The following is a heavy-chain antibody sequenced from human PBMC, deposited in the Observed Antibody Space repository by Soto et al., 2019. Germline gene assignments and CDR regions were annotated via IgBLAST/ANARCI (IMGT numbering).Heavy chain of an antibody. CDR1: GLTFSDYY. CDR2: INQDGSAK. CDR3: ARGNGGFDP. V-gene: IGHV3-7*05. Sequence: EEQLVESGGGLVQPGGSLRLSCAASGLTFSDYYMSWVRQAPGKGLEWVANINQDGSAKSYVDSVRGRFTISRDNGKLSLSLQMDSLRADDTAVYYCARGNGGFDPWGQGTLVTVSS. J-gene: IGHJ5*02. D-gene: IGHD1-1*01.